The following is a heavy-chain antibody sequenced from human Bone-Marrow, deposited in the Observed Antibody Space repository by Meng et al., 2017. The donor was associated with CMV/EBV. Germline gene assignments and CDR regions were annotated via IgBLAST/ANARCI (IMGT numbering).Heavy chain of an antibody. Sequence: GGSLRLSCAVSGFTFSSYSVNWVRQAPGKGLEWVSSISSNSRYIFYADSVKGRFTISRDNAKNALHLQMNSLRDEDTAVYYCAKEPIVGATFYWGQGTLVTVSS. CDR3: AKEPIVGATFY. D-gene: IGHD1-26*01. V-gene: IGHV3-21*01. J-gene: IGHJ4*02. CDR1: GFTFSSYS. CDR2: ISSNSRYI.